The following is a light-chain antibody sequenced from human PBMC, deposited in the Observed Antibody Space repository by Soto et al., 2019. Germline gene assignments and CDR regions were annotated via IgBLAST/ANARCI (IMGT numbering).Light chain of an antibody. CDR3: ATWDDSPSGVV. V-gene: IGLV1-44*01. J-gene: IGLJ3*02. CDR1: SSNIGSHA. CDR2: SND. Sequence: QLVLTQPPSASGTPGQRVFISCSGRSSNIGSHAVDWYQQLPGTAPKLLIYSNDQRPSGVPDRFSGSKSGTSASLAISGLQSEDEAEYFCATWDDSPSGVVFGGGTKLTVL.